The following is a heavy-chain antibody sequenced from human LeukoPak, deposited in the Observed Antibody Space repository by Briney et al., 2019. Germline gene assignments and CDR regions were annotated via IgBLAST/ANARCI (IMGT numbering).Heavy chain of an antibody. Sequence: PSETLSLTCTVSGGSLSSSSYYWGWIRQPPGKGLEWIGSIYYSGSTYYNPSLKSRVTISVDTSKNQFSLKWSSVTAADTAVYYCARDWATVTELDYWGQGTLVTVSS. J-gene: IGHJ4*02. V-gene: IGHV4-39*02. CDR3: ARDWATVTELDY. CDR1: GGSLSSSSYY. CDR2: IYYSGST. D-gene: IGHD4-17*01.